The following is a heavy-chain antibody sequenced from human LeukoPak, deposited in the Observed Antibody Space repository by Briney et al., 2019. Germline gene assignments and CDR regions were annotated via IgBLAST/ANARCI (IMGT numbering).Heavy chain of an antibody. V-gene: IGHV3-33*06. CDR3: AKEGSTGWFDP. J-gene: IGHJ5*02. Sequence: PGGSLRLSCAASGFTFSSYGMHWVRQAPGKGLEWGAVIWYDGSNKYYAASVKGRFTISRDNSKNTLYLQMNSLRAEDTAVYYCAKEGSTGWFDPWGQGTLVTVSS. D-gene: IGHD2-2*01. CDR2: IWYDGSNK. CDR1: GFTFSSYG.